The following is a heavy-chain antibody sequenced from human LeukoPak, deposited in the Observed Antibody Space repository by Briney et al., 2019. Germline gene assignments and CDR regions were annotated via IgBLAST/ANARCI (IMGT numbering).Heavy chain of an antibody. D-gene: IGHD3-9*01. Sequence: GGSLRLSCAASGFTFSSYSMNWVRQAPGKGLEWVSYISSSSTIYYADSVKGRFTISRDNAKNSLYLQMNSLRAEDTAVYYCAGQPYYDILTGRTPDAFDIWGQGTMVTVSS. J-gene: IGHJ3*02. V-gene: IGHV3-48*04. CDR3: AGQPYYDILTGRTPDAFDI. CDR1: GFTFSSYS. CDR2: ISSSSTI.